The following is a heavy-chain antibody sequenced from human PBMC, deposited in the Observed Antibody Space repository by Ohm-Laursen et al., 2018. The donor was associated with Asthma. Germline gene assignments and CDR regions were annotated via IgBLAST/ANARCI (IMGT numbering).Heavy chain of an antibody. CDR2: IYSGGST. J-gene: IGHJ4*02. CDR3: ARAMRDLLSFDY. D-gene: IGHD3-10*01. Sequence: SLRLSCSASGFTVSSNYMSWVRQAPGKGLEWVSVIYSGGSTYYADSVKGRFTISRDNSKNTLYLQMNSLRAEDTAVYYCARAMRDLLSFDYWGQGTLVTVSS. CDR1: GFTVSSNY. V-gene: IGHV3-53*01.